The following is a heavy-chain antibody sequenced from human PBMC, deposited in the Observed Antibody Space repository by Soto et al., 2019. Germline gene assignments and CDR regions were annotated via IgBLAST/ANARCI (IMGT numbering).Heavy chain of an antibody. D-gene: IGHD2-15*01. Sequence: SETLSLTCTVSGGSISSYYWSWIRQPPGKGLEWIGYIYYSGSTNYNPSLKSRVTISVDTSKNQFSLKLSSVTAADTAVYYCARAIVNWFDPWGQGTLVTVSS. V-gene: IGHV4-59*01. CDR1: GGSISSYY. J-gene: IGHJ5*02. CDR2: IYYSGST. CDR3: ARAIVNWFDP.